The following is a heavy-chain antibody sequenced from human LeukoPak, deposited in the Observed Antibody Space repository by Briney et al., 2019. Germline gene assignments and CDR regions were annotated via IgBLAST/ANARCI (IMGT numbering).Heavy chain of an antibody. CDR1: GGSFSGYY. CDR3: ARLYIGGYRWSTNYYWFDL. D-gene: IGHD5-24*01. Sequence: SETLSLTCAVYGGSFSGYYWSWIRQPPGKGQEWIVEINHSGSTNYNPSIKSRVTISVDTSKNQFSLNLTSVTAPDTAVYYCARLYIGGYRWSTNYYWFDLWGQGTLVTVSS. V-gene: IGHV4-34*01. J-gene: IGHJ5*02. CDR2: INHSGST.